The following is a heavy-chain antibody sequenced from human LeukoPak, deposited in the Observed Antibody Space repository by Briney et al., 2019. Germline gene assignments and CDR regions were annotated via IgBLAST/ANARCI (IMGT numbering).Heavy chain of an antibody. CDR2: IYTSGST. V-gene: IGHV4-61*02. Sequence: PSETLSLTCTVSGGSISSGSYYWSWIRQPAGKGLEWIGRIYTSGSTNYNPSLKSRVTISVDTSKNQFSLKLSSVTAADTAVYYCARVGPRTNYDILTAAVDWIAFDIWGQGTMVTVSS. CDR1: GGSISSGSYY. J-gene: IGHJ3*02. CDR3: ARVGPRTNYDILTAAVDWIAFDI. D-gene: IGHD3-9*01.